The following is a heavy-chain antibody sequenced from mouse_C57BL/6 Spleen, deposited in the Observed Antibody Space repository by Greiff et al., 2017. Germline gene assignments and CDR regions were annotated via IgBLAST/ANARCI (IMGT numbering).Heavy chain of an antibody. V-gene: IGHV3-6*01. J-gene: IGHJ4*01. Sequence: VQLQQSGPGLVKPSQSLSLTCSVTGYSITSGYYWNWIRQFPGNKLEWMGYISYDGSNNYNPSLKNRISITRDTSKNQFFLKLNSVTTEDTATYYCAREDPPINYAMDYWGQGTSVTVSS. CDR2: ISYDGSN. D-gene: IGHD1-3*01. CDR1: GYSITSGYY. CDR3: AREDPPINYAMDY.